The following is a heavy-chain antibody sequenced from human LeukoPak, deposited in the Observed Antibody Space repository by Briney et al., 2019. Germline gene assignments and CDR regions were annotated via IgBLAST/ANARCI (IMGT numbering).Heavy chain of an antibody. CDR1: GFSFNTYA. Sequence: GGTLRLSCAASGFSFNTYAMNWVRQAPGKGLEWVSTISGNGGNTYYADSVKGRFTISRDNAKNTLYLQMNSLRAEDTAVYYCARVPFRLRYPPGPYFDYWGQGTLVTVSS. J-gene: IGHJ4*02. CDR3: ARVPFRLRYPPGPYFDY. CDR2: ISGNGGNT. D-gene: IGHD3-9*01. V-gene: IGHV3-23*01.